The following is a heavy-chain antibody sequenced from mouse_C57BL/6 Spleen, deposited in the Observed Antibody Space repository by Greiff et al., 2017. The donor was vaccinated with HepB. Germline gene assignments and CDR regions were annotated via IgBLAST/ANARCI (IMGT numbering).Heavy chain of an antibody. D-gene: IGHD1-1*01. CDR3: ARPVYGSSYGGAMDY. CDR2: IYPRDGST. J-gene: IGHJ4*01. CDR1: GYTFTDHT. V-gene: IGHV1-78*01. Sequence: VQLQQSDAELVKPGASVKISCKVSGYTFTDHTIHWMKQRPEQGLEWIGYIYPRDGSTKYNEKFKGKATLTADKSSSTAYMQLNSLTSEDSAVYFWARPVYGSSYGGAMDYWGQGTSVTVSS.